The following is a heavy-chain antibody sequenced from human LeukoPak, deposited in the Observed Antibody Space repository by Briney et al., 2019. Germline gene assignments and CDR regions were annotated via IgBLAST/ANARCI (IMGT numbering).Heavy chain of an antibody. Sequence: ASVKVSCKASGYTFTSYDINWVRQATGQGLEWMGWMNPNSGNTGHAQKFQGRVTMTRNTSISTAYMELSSLRSEDTAVYYCAREVPGREWWRQINWFDPWGQGTLVTVSS. J-gene: IGHJ5*02. D-gene: IGHD2-15*01. CDR1: GYTFTSYD. CDR2: MNPNSGNT. CDR3: AREVPGREWWRQINWFDP. V-gene: IGHV1-8*01.